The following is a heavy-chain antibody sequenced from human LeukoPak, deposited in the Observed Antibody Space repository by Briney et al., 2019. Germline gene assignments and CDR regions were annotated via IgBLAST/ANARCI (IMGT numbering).Heavy chain of an antibody. CDR3: ARVVRAVAGTGFDY. Sequence: SETLSLTCTVSGGSISSYYWSWIRQPPGKGLEWIGYIYYSGSTNYNPSLKSRVTISVDTSKNQFSLKLSSVTAADTAVYYCARVVRAVAGTGFDYWGQGTLVTVSS. CDR2: IYYSGST. CDR1: GGSISSYY. J-gene: IGHJ4*02. V-gene: IGHV4-59*01. D-gene: IGHD6-19*01.